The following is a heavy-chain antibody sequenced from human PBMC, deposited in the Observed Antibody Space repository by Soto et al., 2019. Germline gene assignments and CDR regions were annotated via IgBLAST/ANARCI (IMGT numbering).Heavy chain of an antibody. CDR2: IIPIFTTP. CDR3: AREGQSNSWFRAFDL. CDR1: GYTFTSYD. Sequence: GASVKVSCKASGYTFTSYDLNWVRQAPGQGLEWMGAIIPIFTTPNYAQRFQGRVTITADESTSTAYMELSSLRSDDTAVYFCAREGQSNSWFRAFDLWGHGTMVTVSS. D-gene: IGHD6-13*01. V-gene: IGHV1-69*13. J-gene: IGHJ3*01.